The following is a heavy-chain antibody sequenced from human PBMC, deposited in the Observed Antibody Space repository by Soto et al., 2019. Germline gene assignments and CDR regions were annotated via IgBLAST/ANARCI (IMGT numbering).Heavy chain of an antibody. CDR2: ISGSGGST. CDR1: GFTFSSYA. J-gene: IGHJ3*02. CDR3: AKYYYDSSGYYPHDAFDI. V-gene: IGHV3-23*01. Sequence: EVQLLESGGGLVQPGGSLRLSCAASGFTFSSYAMSWVRQAPGKGLEWVSAISGSGGSTYYADSVKGRFTISRDNSKNTLYLQMNSLRAEDTAVYYCAKYYYDSSGYYPHDAFDIWGQGTMVTVSS. D-gene: IGHD3-22*01.